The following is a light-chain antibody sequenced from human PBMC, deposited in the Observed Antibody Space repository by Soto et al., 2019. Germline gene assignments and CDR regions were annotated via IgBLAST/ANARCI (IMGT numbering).Light chain of an antibody. Sequence: EIVLTQSPGTLSLSPGERVTLSCRASQSVSSNYLAWYQQKPGQAPRLLIYGASSRAAGIPVRFSGSGSGTEFTLTISSLQSEDFAVYYCQQYNNWPRTFGQGTKVDIK. J-gene: IGKJ1*01. CDR3: QQYNNWPRT. CDR2: GAS. CDR1: QSVSSN. V-gene: IGKV3-15*01.